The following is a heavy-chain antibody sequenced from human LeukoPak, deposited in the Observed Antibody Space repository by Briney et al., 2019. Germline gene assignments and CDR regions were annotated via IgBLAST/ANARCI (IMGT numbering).Heavy chain of an antibody. CDR1: GFTFSSYA. CDR2: ISYDGSNK. Sequence: GGSLRLSCAASGFTFSSYAMHWVRQAPGEGLEWVAVISYDGSNKYYADSVKGRFTISRDNSKNTLYLQMNSLRAEDTAVYYCARDLAKSGSYRFYGMDVWGQGTTVTVSS. V-gene: IGHV3-30-3*01. CDR3: ARDLAKSGSYRFYGMDV. D-gene: IGHD1-26*01. J-gene: IGHJ6*02.